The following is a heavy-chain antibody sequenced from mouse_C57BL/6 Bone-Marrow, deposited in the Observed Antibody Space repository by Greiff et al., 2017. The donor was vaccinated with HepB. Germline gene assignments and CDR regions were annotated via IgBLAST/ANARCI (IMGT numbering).Heavy chain of an antibody. J-gene: IGHJ3*01. Sequence: QVQLQQPGAELVMPGASVKLSCKASGYTFTRYWMHWVKQRPGQGLEWIGEIDPSDSYTNYNQKFKGKSTLTVDKSSSTAYMQLSSLTSEDSAVYYCARSAITRFAYWGQGTLVTVSA. CDR3: ARSAITRFAY. V-gene: IGHV1-69*01. CDR2: IDPSDSYT. CDR1: GYTFTRYW. D-gene: IGHD2-4*01.